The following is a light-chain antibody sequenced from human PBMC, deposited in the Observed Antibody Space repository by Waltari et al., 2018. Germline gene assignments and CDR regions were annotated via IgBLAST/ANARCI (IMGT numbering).Light chain of an antibody. CDR3: QQSYSSPWT. CDR2: TAS. Sequence: DIQMTQSPPALSASVGDRVALTCRASQSISDYLHWYQQKPGKAPRVLIYTASSLQRGVPTRFSGSGSGTEFTLTISTLQPEDAATYYCQQSYSSPWTFGQGTKVEIK. CDR1: QSISDY. V-gene: IGKV1-39*01. J-gene: IGKJ1*01.